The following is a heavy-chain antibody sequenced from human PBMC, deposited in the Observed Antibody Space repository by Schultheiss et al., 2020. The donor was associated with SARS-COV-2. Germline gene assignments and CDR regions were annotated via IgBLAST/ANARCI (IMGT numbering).Heavy chain of an antibody. CDR2: IYYSGST. J-gene: IGHJ6*02. V-gene: IGHV4-30-4*02. D-gene: IGHD3-22*01. Sequence: SETLSLTCTVSGGSISSGNYYWSWIRQPPGKGLEWIGYIYYSGSTYYNPSLKSRVTISVDTSKNQFSLKLSSVTAADTAVYYCARGGDDSSGYYYYGMDVWGQGTTVTVSS. CDR1: GGSISSGNYY. CDR3: ARGGDDSSGYYYYGMDV.